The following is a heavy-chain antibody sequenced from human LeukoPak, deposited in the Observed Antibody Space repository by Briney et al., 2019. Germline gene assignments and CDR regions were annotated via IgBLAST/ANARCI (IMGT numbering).Heavy chain of an antibody. J-gene: IGHJ6*03. CDR2: INPNSGGT. D-gene: IGHD6-19*01. CDR1: GYTFTGYY. Sequence: ASVKVSCKASGYTFTGYYMHWVRQAPGQGLEWMGWINPNSGGTNYAQKFQGRVTMTRDTSISTAYMELSRLRSDDTAAYYCARGLHSSGWYYYYYYYMDVWGKGTTVTVSS. CDR3: ARGLHSSGWYYYYYYYMDV. V-gene: IGHV1-2*02.